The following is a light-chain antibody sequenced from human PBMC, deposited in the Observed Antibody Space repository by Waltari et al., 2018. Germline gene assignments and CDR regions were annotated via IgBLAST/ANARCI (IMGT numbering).Light chain of an antibody. CDR2: EVT. Sequence: QSALTQPPSASGSPGQSVPISCTGTSSDVGRSNYVSWYQQHPGKAPKVMISEVTKRPSGVPDRFSGSKSGNTASLTVSGLQAEDEADYYCSSYAGSNTVIFGGGTRLTVL. CDR3: SSYAGSNTVI. V-gene: IGLV2-8*01. CDR1: SSDVGRSNY. J-gene: IGLJ2*01.